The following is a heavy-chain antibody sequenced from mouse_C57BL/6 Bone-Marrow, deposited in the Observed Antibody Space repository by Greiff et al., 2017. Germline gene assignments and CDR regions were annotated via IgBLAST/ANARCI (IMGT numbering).Heavy chain of an antibody. D-gene: IGHD2-4*01. V-gene: IGHV5-16*01. CDR3: ARGDYEGFAY. CDR2: INYDGSST. Sequence: EVKLVESEGGLVQPGSSMKLSCTASGFTFRDYYMAWVRQVPEKGLEWVANINYDGSSTYYLDSLKSRFIISRDNAKNILYLQMSSLKSEDTATYYCARGDYEGFAYWGQGTLVTVSA. CDR1: GFTFRDYY. J-gene: IGHJ3*01.